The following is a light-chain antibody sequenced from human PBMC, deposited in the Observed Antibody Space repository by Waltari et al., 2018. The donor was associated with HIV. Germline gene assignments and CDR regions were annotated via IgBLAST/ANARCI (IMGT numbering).Light chain of an antibody. CDR1: QSVDSN. Sequence: VVVTQSPSTLTLSPGECATISCRTSQSVDSNFAWYQQKPGQAPRLLMFGISKWAGGFPARFSGSGYGTEFTLTISSLQPEDVGIYYCQQYNNWPPYTFGQGTNLEIK. J-gene: IGKJ2*01. V-gene: IGKV3-15*01. CDR3: QQYNNWPPYT. CDR2: GIS.